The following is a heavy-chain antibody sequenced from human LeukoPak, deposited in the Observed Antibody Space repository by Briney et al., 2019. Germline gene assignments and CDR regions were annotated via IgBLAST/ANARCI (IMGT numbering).Heavy chain of an antibody. J-gene: IGHJ5*02. V-gene: IGHV4-34*01. Sequence: SETLSLTCAVYGGSSSGYYWSWIRQPPGKGLEWIGEINHSGSTNYNPSLKSRVTISVDTSKNQFSLKLSSVTAADTAVYYCARVGYYDSSGYFYSGRANWFDPWGQGTLVTVSS. CDR2: INHSGST. CDR3: ARVGYYDSSGYFYSGRANWFDP. D-gene: IGHD3-22*01. CDR1: GGSSSGYY.